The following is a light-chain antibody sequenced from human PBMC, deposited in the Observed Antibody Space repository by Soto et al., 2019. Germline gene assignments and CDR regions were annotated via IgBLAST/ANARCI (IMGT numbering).Light chain of an antibody. V-gene: IGKV3-20*01. Sequence: ELVLTQSPDPLSLSPAERATLSFRASQTINNNYVAWYQQPPGQPPRLLNFRACNQATGIPDRFSGSGSGTEFILTISGLEAEDSGIYHCHQHGGSPETFGQGTKVDIK. CDR2: RAC. CDR3: HQHGGSPET. J-gene: IGKJ1*01. CDR1: QTINNNY.